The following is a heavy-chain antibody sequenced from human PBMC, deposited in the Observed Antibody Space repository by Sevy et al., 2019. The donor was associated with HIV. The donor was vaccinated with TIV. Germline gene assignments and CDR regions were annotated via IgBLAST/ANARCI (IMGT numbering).Heavy chain of an antibody. D-gene: IGHD5-12*01. CDR3: ATEVLYSGYYRYFDY. Sequence: GGSLRLSCAGSGFNFSPYDIHWVRQAPGKGLEWVAFIRHCGSDKHYADSVKGRFTISRDDSTSTLYLQMNSLRTEDTAVYYCATEVLYSGYYRYFDYWGQGTLVTVSS. J-gene: IGHJ4*02. CDR1: GFNFSPYD. V-gene: IGHV3-30*02. CDR2: IRHCGSDK.